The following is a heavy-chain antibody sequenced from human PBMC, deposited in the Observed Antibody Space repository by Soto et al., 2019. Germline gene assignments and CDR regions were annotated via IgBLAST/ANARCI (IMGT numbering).Heavy chain of an antibody. Sequence: QVQLQESGPGLVKPSETLSLTCTVSRGSISSYYWNWIRQPPGKGLEWIGYIYYSGTTYYNPSLRLLLTISIDTSKKQFSLRLTSVTAADTAVYYCATYDSSGLAFWGQGTLVTVSS. CDR3: ATYDSSGLAF. CDR2: IYYSGTT. J-gene: IGHJ4*02. CDR1: RGSISSYY. V-gene: IGHV4-59*08. D-gene: IGHD3-22*01.